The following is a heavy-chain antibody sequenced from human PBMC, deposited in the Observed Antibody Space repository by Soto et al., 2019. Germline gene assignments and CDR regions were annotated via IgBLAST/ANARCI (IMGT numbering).Heavy chain of an antibody. Sequence: QITLKESGPPLVKPTQTLTLTCTYSGFSLRTTGVGVGWIRQPPGKALEWLGIIYWNDYKRYSPSLKSRFTLTSDISKSQVVLTMTNMDPVDTATYYCAHTWGLPFDYWGQGTLVIVSS. D-gene: IGHD3-16*01. CDR3: AHTWGLPFDY. CDR1: GFSLRTTGVG. V-gene: IGHV2-5*01. CDR2: IYWNDYK. J-gene: IGHJ4*02.